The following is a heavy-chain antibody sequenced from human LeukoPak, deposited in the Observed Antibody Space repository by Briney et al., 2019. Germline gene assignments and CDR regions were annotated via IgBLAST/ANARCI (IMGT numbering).Heavy chain of an antibody. CDR2: INPNSGGT. V-gene: IGHV1-2*02. CDR3: ARDYCSSTSCTRRYYYYMDV. Sequence: GASVKVSCKASGYTFTGYYMHWVRQAPGQGLEWMGWINPNSGGTNYAQKFQGRATMTRDTSISTAYMELSRLRSDDTAVYYCARDYCSSTSCTRRYYYYMDVWGKGTTVTVSS. CDR1: GYTFTGYY. D-gene: IGHD2-2*01. J-gene: IGHJ6*03.